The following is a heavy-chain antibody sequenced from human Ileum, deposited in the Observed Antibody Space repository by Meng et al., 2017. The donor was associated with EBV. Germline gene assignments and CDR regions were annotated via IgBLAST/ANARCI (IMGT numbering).Heavy chain of an antibody. CDR1: GDSVSSDKTA. Sequence: QLQLQESGPGLVQPSQSLSPSFVISGDSVSSDKTAWNWIRQSPSRGLEWLGRTYRRSRWYYDYALSVKSRINISPDTSKNQVSLQLNSVTDEDTGIYYCATSRIAKFDRWGQGTLVTVSS. V-gene: IGHV6-1*01. J-gene: IGHJ5*02. CDR3: ATSRIAKFDR. CDR2: TYRRSRWYY.